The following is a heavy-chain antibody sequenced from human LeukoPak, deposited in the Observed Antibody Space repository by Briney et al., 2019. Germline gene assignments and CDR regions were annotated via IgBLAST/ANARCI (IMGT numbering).Heavy chain of an antibody. CDR2: ISSGSDYT. J-gene: IGHJ4*02. CDR1: GFTFSDYY. V-gene: IGHV3-11*06. Sequence: GGSLRLSCAASGFTFSDYYMSWIRQAPGKGLEWVSYISSGSDYTNCADAVKGRFTISRDNAKNSLSLQMSSLRAEDTALYFCARSAGRLSPIDDWGQGTLVTVSS. CDR3: ARSAGRLSPIDD. D-gene: IGHD5/OR15-5a*01.